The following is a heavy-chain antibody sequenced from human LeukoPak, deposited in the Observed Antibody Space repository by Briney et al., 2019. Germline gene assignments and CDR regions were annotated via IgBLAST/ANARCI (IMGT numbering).Heavy chain of an antibody. D-gene: IGHD4-17*01. J-gene: IGHJ4*02. CDR3: ARGPTVTPLEY. CDR2: ISYDGSNK. CDR1: GFTFSSYA. Sequence: GGSLRLSCAASGFTFSSYAMHWVRQAPGKGLEWVAVISYDGSNKYYADSVKGRFTISRDNSKNTLYLRMNSLRAEDTAVYYCARGPTVTPLEYWGQGTLVTVSS. V-gene: IGHV3-30-3*01.